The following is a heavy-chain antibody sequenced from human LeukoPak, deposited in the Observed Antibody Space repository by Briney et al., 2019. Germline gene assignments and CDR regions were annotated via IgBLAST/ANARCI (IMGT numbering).Heavy chain of an antibody. CDR2: INPNSGGT. CDR1: GYTFTGYY. CDR3: ARSPTYDYVWGSYRPTTPSNWSDP. D-gene: IGHD3-16*02. Sequence: ASVKVSCKASGYTFTGYYMHWVRQAPGQGLEWMGWINPNSGGTNYAQKFQGRVTMTRDTSISTAYMELSRLRSDDTAVYYCARSPTYDYVWGSYRPTTPSNWSDPWGQGTLVTVSS. J-gene: IGHJ5*02. V-gene: IGHV1-2*02.